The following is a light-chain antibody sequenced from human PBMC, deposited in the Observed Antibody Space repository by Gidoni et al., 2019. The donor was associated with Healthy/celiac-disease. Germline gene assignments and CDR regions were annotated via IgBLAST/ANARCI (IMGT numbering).Light chain of an antibody. V-gene: IGKV3-15*01. J-gene: IGKJ2*01. Sequence: EIVMTQSPATMSVSPGENATLSCRASQSVSSNLAWYQQKPGQAPRLLSYGASTRATGIPARFSGSGSGTEFTLTISSLQSEDFAVYYCQQYNNWPPYTFGQGTKLEIK. CDR2: GAS. CDR1: QSVSSN. CDR3: QQYNNWPPYT.